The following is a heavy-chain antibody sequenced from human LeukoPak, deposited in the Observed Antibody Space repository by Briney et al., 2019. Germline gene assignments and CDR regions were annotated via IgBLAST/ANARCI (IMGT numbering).Heavy chain of an antibody. Sequence: GASVKVSCKASGYTFTRYYIHWVRQAPGQGLEWMGRIIPILGIANYAQKFQGRVTITADKSTSTAYMELSSLRSEDTAVYYCARDLLSYYFDYWGQGTLVTVSS. CDR3: ARDLLSYYFDY. D-gene: IGHD1-26*01. CDR1: GYTFTRYY. V-gene: IGHV1-69*04. CDR2: IIPILGIA. J-gene: IGHJ4*02.